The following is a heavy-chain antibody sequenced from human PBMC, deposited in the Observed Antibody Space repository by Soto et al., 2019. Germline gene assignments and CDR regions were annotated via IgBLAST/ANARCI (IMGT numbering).Heavy chain of an antibody. D-gene: IGHD6-19*01. Sequence: GGSLRLSCAASGFTFSSYGMHWVRQAPGKGLEWVAVISYDGSNKYYADSVKGRFTISRDNSKNTLYLQMNSLRAEDTAVYYCAKMYSSGPPGKNPGGYFDYWGQGTLVTVSS. CDR3: AKMYSSGPPGKNPGGYFDY. J-gene: IGHJ4*02. CDR2: ISYDGSNK. CDR1: GFTFSSYG. V-gene: IGHV3-30*18.